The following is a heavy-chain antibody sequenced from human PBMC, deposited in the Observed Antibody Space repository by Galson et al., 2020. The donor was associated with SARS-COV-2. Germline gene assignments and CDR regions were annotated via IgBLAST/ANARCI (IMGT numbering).Heavy chain of an antibody. CDR2: IRTKPNDYAT. CDR1: GFTFSNSV. J-gene: IGHJ4*02. V-gene: IGHV3-73*01. CDR3: TRPGGFYNSATHDDY. Sequence: GGSLRLSCAASGFTFSNSVLHWVRQASGKGLEWVGRIRTKPNDYATSYASSVRGRFVISRDDSRNMVYLQMNSLTIEDTATYFCTRPGGFYNSATHDDYWGQGTLVTVSS. D-gene: IGHD3-16*01.